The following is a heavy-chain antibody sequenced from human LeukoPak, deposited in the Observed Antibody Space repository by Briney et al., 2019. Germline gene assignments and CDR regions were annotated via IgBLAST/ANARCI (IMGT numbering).Heavy chain of an antibody. Sequence: GGSLRLSCAASGFTVSSNYMSWVRQPPGKGLEWVSAIGVAANTFYSGSVKGRFTISRENAKNSLYLLMTSLRAEDTAVYYCARQNTPHGNFDYWGQGTLVTVSS. V-gene: IGHV3-53*01. J-gene: IGHJ4*02. CDR3: ARQNTPHGNFDY. CDR2: IGVAANT. CDR1: GFTVSSNY. D-gene: IGHD1-26*01.